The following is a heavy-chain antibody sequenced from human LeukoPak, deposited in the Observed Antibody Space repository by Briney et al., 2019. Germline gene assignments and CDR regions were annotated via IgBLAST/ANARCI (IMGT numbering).Heavy chain of an antibody. V-gene: IGHV3-66*01. CDR2: IYSAGGT. CDR1: GFTVSNNY. CDR3: ARDSSGPAY. D-gene: IGHD3-22*01. Sequence: GGSLRLSRAASGFTVSNNYMSWVRHAPGKGLEWVSVIYSAGGTYYAESVKGRFTISRDNSKNTLYLQMNSLRVEDTAVYYCARDSSGPAYWGQGTLVTVSS. J-gene: IGHJ4*02.